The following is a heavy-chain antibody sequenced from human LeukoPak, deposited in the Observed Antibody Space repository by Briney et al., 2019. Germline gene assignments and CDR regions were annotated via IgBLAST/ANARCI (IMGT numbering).Heavy chain of an antibody. Sequence: GGSLRLSCTASGFTFGDYAMNWVRQAPGKGLEWVSYISRTGNSIYYADSVKGRFTISRDNAKNSLYLQMNSLRAEDTAVYYCARDFTPYCGGDCFVLDIWGQGTMVIVSS. CDR2: ISRTGNSI. CDR3: ARDFTPYCGGDCFVLDI. CDR1: GFTFGDYA. V-gene: IGHV3-48*03. J-gene: IGHJ3*02. D-gene: IGHD2-21*02.